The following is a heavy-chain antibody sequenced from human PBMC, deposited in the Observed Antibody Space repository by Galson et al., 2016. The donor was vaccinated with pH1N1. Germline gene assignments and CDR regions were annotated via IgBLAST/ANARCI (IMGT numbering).Heavy chain of an antibody. V-gene: IGHV3-7*01. D-gene: IGHD3-16*02. CDR3: ARAIGSRSAY. CDR2: INQDGSEI. CDR1: GFTFSQYW. J-gene: IGHJ4*02. Sequence: SLRLSCAASGFTFSQYWMHWVRQAPGKGLDWVANINQDGSEIYYADSVKGRFTISRDNTENSLYLQMSSLRVEDTALYYCARAIGSRSAYWGQGTLVTVSS.